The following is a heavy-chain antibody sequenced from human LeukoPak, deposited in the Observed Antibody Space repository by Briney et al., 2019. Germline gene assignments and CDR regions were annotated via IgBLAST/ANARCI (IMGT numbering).Heavy chain of an antibody. CDR3: VKDGDYGSGTYAAN. V-gene: IGHV3-9*01. CDR2: ISWNSGSI. J-gene: IGHJ4*02. D-gene: IGHD3-10*01. Sequence: GGSLRLPCAGSGFIFNNYAVHWVRQPPGKGLEWVSGISWNSGSIDYADSVKGRFTVSRDNDKNTLYLQMNSLRAEDTAVYHCVKDGDYGSGTYAANWGQGTLVTVSS. CDR1: GFIFNNYA.